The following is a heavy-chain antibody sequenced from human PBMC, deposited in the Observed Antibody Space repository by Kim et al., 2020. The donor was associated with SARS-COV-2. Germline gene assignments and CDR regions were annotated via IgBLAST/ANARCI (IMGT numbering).Heavy chain of an antibody. CDR1: GFTFDDYA. V-gene: IGHV3-9*01. CDR2: ISWNSGSI. CDR3: ASMKPSVAAAGNSLADY. Sequence: GGSLRLSCAASGFTFDDYAMHWVRQAPGKGLEWVSGISWNSGSIGYADSVKGRFTISRDNAKNSLYLQMNSLRAEDTALYYCASMKPSVAAAGNSLADYWGQGTLVTVSS. D-gene: IGHD6-13*01. J-gene: IGHJ4*02.